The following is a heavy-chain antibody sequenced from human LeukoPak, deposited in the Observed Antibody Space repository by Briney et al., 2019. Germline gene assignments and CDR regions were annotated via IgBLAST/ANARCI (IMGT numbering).Heavy chain of an antibody. V-gene: IGHV4-38-2*02. CDR2: IYHSGST. CDR1: GFSISSGYY. Sequence: SETLSLTCTVSGFSISSGYYWGWIRQPPGKGLEWIGIIYHSGSTYYNPSLKSRVTISVDTSKNKFSLELNSVTAADTAVYYCARVAGDSLYGAFDIWGQGTMVTVSS. D-gene: IGHD4-17*01. J-gene: IGHJ3*02. CDR3: ARVAGDSLYGAFDI.